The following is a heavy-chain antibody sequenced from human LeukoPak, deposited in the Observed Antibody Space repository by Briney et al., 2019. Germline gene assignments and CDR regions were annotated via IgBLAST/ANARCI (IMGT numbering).Heavy chain of an antibody. J-gene: IGHJ4*02. CDR1: GFTFGDYA. CDR2: IGSKAYGGTT. CDR3: TRDLLIELAYCGGDCRGAYHFDY. D-gene: IGHD2-21*02. V-gene: IGHV3-49*03. Sequence: GGSLRLSCTASGFTFGDYAMSWFRQAPGKGLEWVGFIGSKAYGGTTEYAASVKGRFTISRDDSKSIAYLQMNSLKTEDTAVYYCTRDLLIELAYCGGDCRGAYHFDYWGQGTLVTVSS.